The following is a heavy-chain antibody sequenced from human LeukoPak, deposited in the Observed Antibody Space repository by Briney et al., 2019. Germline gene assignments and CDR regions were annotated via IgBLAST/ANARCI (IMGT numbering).Heavy chain of an antibody. V-gene: IGHV3-23*01. CDR3: ANTRDMYYFDY. J-gene: IGHJ4*02. Sequence: HPWGSLRLSCAASGFTFSSYAMSWVRQAPGKGLEWVSAISGSGGSTYYADSVKGRFTISRDNSKNTLYLQMNSLRAEDTAVYYCANTRDMYYFDYWGQGTLVTVSS. CDR1: GFTFSSYA. CDR2: ISGSGGST.